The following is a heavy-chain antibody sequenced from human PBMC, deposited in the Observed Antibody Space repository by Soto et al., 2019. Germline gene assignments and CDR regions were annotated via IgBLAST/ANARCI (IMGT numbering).Heavy chain of an antibody. CDR2: IKSKTDGGTT. V-gene: IGHV3-15*07. CDR1: GVTFGNAW. Sequence: PGGSLRLSCAASGVTFGNAWMNWVGQAPGKGLEWVGRIKSKTDGGTTDYAAPVKGRFTISRDDSKNTLYLQMNSLKTEDTAVYYCTLLWFGELLTQPAPSAQHTPVPVSS. D-gene: IGHD3-10*01. J-gene: IGHJ5*02. CDR3: TLLWFGELLTQPAP.